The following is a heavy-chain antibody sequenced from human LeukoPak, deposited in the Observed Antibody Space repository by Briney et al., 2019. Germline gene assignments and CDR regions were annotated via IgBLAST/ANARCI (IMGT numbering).Heavy chain of an antibody. CDR3: AKDIDDANYCNYYMDV. V-gene: IGHV3-43*02. J-gene: IGHJ6*02. CDR1: GFIFYDFA. CDR2: ISGETSNT. D-gene: IGHD3-3*01. Sequence: GGSLRLSCAGSGFIFYDFAMGWVRQAPGKGLGWVSVISGETSNTYYAASVKGRFTISTDTSENSLYLQMNSLTTEDTALYYGAKDIDDANYCNYYMDVWGQGTPVTVSS.